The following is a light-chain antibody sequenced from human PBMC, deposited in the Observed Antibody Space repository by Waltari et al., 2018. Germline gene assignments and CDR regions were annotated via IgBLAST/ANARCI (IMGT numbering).Light chain of an antibody. CDR2: GAT. CDR1: RSDVGTYDL. CDR3: CSCAGVTPYVL. J-gene: IGLJ2*01. V-gene: IGLV2-23*01. Sequence: QSALTQPASVSGSPGQSITISCAGSRSDVGTYDLVSWYQQHPGKAPKLIIYGATNRPPGVPDRFSGSRSGNTASLTITGRRAADEAEYYCCSCAGVTPYVLFGGGTKVTVL.